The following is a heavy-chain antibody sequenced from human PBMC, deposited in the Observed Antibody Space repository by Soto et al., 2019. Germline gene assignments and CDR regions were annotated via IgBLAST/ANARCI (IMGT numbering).Heavy chain of an antibody. CDR3: ARDRVPIYGDYVGRWFDP. D-gene: IGHD4-17*01. J-gene: IGHJ5*02. Sequence: QVQLVESGGGLVKPGGSLRLSCAASGFTFSDYYMSWIRQAPGKGLEWVSYISSSGSTIYYADSVKGRFTISRDNAKNSMYLQMKSLRAEATAVYYCARDRVPIYGDYVGRWFDPWGQGTLVTVSS. CDR2: ISSSGSTI. CDR1: GFTFSDYY. V-gene: IGHV3-11*01.